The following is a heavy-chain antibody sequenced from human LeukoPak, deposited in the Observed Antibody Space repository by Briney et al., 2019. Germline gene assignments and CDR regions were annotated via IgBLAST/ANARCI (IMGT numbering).Heavy chain of an antibody. Sequence: ASVKVSCKVSGYTLTELSMHWVRQAPGKGLEWMGGFDPEDGETIYAQKFQGRVTMTEDTSTDTAYMELSSLRSEDTAVYYCAEIGYDPKTGGCWGQGTLVTVSS. CDR1: GYTLTELS. J-gene: IGHJ4*02. CDR3: AEIGYDPKTGGC. CDR2: FDPEDGET. D-gene: IGHD2-2*01. V-gene: IGHV1-24*01.